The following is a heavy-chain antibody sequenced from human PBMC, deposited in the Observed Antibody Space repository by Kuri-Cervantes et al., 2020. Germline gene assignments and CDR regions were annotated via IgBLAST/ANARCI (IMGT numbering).Heavy chain of an antibody. J-gene: IGHJ6*03. CDR2: ISSSSSTI. D-gene: IGHD6-13*01. Sequence: GESLKISCAASGFTFSSYSMNWVRQAPGKGLEWVSYISSSSSTIYYADSVKGRFTISRDNAKNSLYLQMNSLRAEDTAVYYCAKVAAAGNYYYYYMDVWGKGTTVTVSS. CDR1: GFTFSSYS. V-gene: IGHV3-48*01. CDR3: AKVAAAGNYYYYYMDV.